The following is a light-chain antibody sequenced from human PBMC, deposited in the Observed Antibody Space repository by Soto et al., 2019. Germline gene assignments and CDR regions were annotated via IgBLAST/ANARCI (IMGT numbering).Light chain of an antibody. CDR1: SSDVGGYNY. V-gene: IGLV2-14*01. J-gene: IGLJ2*01. CDR2: DVS. CDR3: SSYTSSSTPVV. Sequence: QSALTQPASVSGSPGQSITISCTGTSSDVGGYNYVSWYQQHPGKAPTLMIYDVSNRPSGVSDRFSGSKSGNTASLTISGLQAEDEADYDCSSYTSSSTPVVFGGGTKLTVL.